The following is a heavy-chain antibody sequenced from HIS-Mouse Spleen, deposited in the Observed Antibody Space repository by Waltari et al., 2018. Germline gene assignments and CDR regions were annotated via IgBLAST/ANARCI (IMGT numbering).Heavy chain of an antibody. D-gene: IGHD6-19*01. J-gene: IGHJ4*02. CDR1: GSPYPGSY. V-gene: IGHV1-2*02. CDR2: SNPTSGGT. Sequence: QVQLVQSGAAVKKPGASVRVSFQASGSPYPGSYLHWVRQAPGKGLEWKGWSNPTSGGTKYAQKFQGRVTMTRETSISTAYMELSRLRSDDTAVYYCAGIAVAGTGYWGQGTLVTVSS. CDR3: AGIAVAGTGY.